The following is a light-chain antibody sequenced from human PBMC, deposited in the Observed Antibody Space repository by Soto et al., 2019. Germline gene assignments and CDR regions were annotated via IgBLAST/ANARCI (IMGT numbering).Light chain of an antibody. CDR3: TSYAGSNNVCV. Sequence: QSVLTQPPSASGSPGQSVTISCSGTSSDIGGYDYVSWYQQHPGKAPKLIIYDVFKRPSGVPDRFSGSKSGNTASLTVSGLQAEDEADYYCTSYAGSNNVCVFATGPKVTV. CDR1: SSDIGGYDY. J-gene: IGLJ1*01. V-gene: IGLV2-8*01. CDR2: DVF.